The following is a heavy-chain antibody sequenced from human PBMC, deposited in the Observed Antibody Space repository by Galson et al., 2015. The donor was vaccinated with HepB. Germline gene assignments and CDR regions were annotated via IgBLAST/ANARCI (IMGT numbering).Heavy chain of an antibody. Sequence: SLRLSCAASGFTFSTHGLHWVRQAPGKGLEWVAVIWADGIHKYYADSVRGRFSMSRDNSKNMLDLQMDSLRAEDTAVYYCVSERGPFDAFDSWGQGTMVTVSS. CDR1: GFTFSTHG. CDR2: IWADGIHK. CDR3: VSERGPFDAFDS. J-gene: IGHJ3*01. V-gene: IGHV3-33*01.